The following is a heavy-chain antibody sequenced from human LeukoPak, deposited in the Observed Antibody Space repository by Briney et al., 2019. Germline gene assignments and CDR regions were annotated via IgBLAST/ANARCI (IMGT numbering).Heavy chain of an antibody. CDR2: IYYIGSP. D-gene: IGHD1-1*01. CDR1: GGFISSYY. CDR3: AGLETSGYLGY. J-gene: IGHJ4*02. Sequence: SETLSLTCTVSGGFISSYYWSWIRQPPGKGLEWIGYIYYIGSPKYNPSLKSRVTMSLDTSRDQSSLKLTSVTAADTAVYYCAGLETSGYLGYWGQGILVTVSS. V-gene: IGHV4-59*08.